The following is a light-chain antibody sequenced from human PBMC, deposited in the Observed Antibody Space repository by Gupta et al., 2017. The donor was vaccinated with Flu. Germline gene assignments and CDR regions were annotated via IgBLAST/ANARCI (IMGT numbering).Light chain of an antibody. CDR1: KLGDKY. J-gene: IGLJ2*01. Sequence: SYELTQPPSVSVSPGQTARVTCSGDKLGDKYACWYQQKPGQSPVLVIYQDSKRPSGIPERFSGSNSGNKATLTISGTQAMDEADYYCQAWDSSTAVFGGGTKLTVL. V-gene: IGLV3-1*01. CDR3: QAWDSSTAV. CDR2: QDS.